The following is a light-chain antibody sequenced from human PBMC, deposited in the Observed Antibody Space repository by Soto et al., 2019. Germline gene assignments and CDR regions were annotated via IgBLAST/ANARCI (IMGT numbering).Light chain of an antibody. V-gene: IGKV3-20*01. CDR1: ETISGSY. Sequence: EIVLTQSPCSLSLSPGERATLSCRASETISGSYLAWYQQQPGQAPRLLIYSASSRATGIPDRFTGSGSGTDFTLTISSLEPEDVAVYYCQQFGTSPHTFGQGTKLEIK. J-gene: IGKJ2*01. CDR2: SAS. CDR3: QQFGTSPHT.